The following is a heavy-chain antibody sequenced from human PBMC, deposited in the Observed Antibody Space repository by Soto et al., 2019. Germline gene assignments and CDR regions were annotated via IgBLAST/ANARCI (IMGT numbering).Heavy chain of an antibody. CDR1: GGTFSSYA. D-gene: IGHD5-12*01. J-gene: IGHJ3*02. V-gene: IGHV1-69*13. CDR3: ARAIRDGYKNGAFDI. CDR2: IIPIFGTA. Sequence: ASVKVSCKASGGTFSSYAISWVRQAPGQGLEWMGGIIPIFGTANYAQKFQGRVTITADESTSTAYMELSSLRSEDTAVYYCARAIRDGYKNGAFDIWGQGTMVTVSS.